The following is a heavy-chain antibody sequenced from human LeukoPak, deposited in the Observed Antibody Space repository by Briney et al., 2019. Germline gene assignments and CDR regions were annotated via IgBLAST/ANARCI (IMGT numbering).Heavy chain of an antibody. J-gene: IGHJ5*02. CDR1: GYTFTSYY. D-gene: IGHD2-15*01. CDR3: ARDLRGIVVVVAATDWFDP. Sequence: GASVKVSCKASGYTFTSYYMHWVRQAPGQGLEWMGWINPNSGGTNYAQKFQGRVTMTRDTSISTAYMELSRLRSDDTAVYYCARDLRGIVVVVAATDWFDPWGQGTLVTVSS. V-gene: IGHV1-2*02. CDR2: INPNSGGT.